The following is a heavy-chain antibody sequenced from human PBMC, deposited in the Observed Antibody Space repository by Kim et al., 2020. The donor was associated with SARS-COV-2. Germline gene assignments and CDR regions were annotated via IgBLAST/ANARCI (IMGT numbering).Heavy chain of an antibody. CDR2: IYYSGST. Sequence: SETLSLTCTVSGGSISPYYWSWIRQPAGKGLEWIGRIYYSGSTNYNPIFISRVTVSLDTSKNQFSLKLNSVTAADTAVYYCAREDDGSGPYHYWFDYWGQGALVTVSS. CDR1: GGSISPYY. V-gene: IGHV4-4*07. D-gene: IGHD3-22*01. CDR3: AREDDGSGPYHYWFDY. J-gene: IGHJ4*02.